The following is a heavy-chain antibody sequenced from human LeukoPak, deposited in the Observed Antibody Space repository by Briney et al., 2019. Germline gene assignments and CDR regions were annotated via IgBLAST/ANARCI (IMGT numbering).Heavy chain of an antibody. CDR1: GFTFSNAW. Sequence: GGSLRLSCAASGFTFSNAWMSWVRQAPGKGLEWVGRIKSKTDGGTTDYAAPVKGRFTISRDDSKSTLYLQMNSLKTEDTAVYYCFVVPAAIALDYWGQGTLVTVSS. CDR3: FVVPAAIALDY. D-gene: IGHD2-2*02. V-gene: IGHV3-15*01. CDR2: IKSKTDGGTT. J-gene: IGHJ4*02.